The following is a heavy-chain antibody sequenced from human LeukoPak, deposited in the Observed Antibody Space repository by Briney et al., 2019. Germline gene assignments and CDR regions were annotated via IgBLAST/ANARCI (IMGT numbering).Heavy chain of an antibody. CDR1: GFTFSSYA. J-gene: IGHJ4*02. CDR3: AKDLHVRSSSTVTTGGVDS. D-gene: IGHD4-17*01. V-gene: IGHV3-23*01. Sequence: GGSLRLSCVASGFTFSSYAMSWVRKTPGKGLEWVSVISNSAGNAYYADSVKGRFTISRDNSKNTLYLQMNGLRAEDTAVYYCAKDLHVRSSSTVTTGGVDSWGQGTLVTVSS. CDR2: ISNSAGNA.